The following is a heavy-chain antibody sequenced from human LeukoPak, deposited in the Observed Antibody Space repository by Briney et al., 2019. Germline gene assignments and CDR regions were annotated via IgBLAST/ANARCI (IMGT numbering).Heavy chain of an antibody. D-gene: IGHD5-12*01. CDR3: ARGAGGRGYSGYDYGRPAPHNWFDP. V-gene: IGHV4-34*01. CDR1: GGSFSGYY. CDR2: INHSGST. Sequence: SETLSLTCAVYGGSFSGYYWSWIRQPPGKGLEWIGEINHSGSTNYNPSLKSRVTLSVDTSKNQFSLKLSSVTAADTAVYYCARGAGGRGYSGYDYGRPAPHNWFDPWGQGTLVTVSS. J-gene: IGHJ5*02.